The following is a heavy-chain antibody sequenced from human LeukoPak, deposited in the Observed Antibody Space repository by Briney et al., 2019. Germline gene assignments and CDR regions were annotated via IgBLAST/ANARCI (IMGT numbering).Heavy chain of an antibody. V-gene: IGHV4-31*03. CDR1: GGSISSAGYY. J-gene: IGHJ3*02. Sequence: PSQTLSLTCTVSGGSISSAGYYWSWIRQPPGKGLEWIGYIYHSGSTHYNPSLKSRLTISVDTSKNQFSLNLGSVTAADTAVYYCAKLVSYAFDIWGQGTMVTVSS. CDR2: IYHSGST. D-gene: IGHD6-6*01. CDR3: AKLVSYAFDI.